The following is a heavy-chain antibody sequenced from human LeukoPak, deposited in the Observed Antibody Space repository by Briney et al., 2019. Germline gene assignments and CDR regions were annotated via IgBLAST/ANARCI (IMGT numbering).Heavy chain of an antibody. J-gene: IGHJ4*02. V-gene: IGHV3-23*01. CDR3: AKVPMWIYPSYYFDY. CDR2: ISGSGGST. CDR1: GFTFSSYA. Sequence: GGSLRLSCAASGFTFSSYAMSWVRQAPGKGLEWVSAISGSGGSTYYADSVEGRFTISRDNSKNTLYLQMNSLRAEDTAVYYCAKVPMWIYPSYYFDYWGQGTLVTVSS. D-gene: IGHD5-12*01.